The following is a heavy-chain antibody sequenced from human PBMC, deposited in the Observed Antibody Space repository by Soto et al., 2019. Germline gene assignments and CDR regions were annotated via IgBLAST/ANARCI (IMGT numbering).Heavy chain of an antibody. CDR3: ARQKVDASDY. CDR2: MNPNSGNR. Sequence: QVQLVQSGGEVKEPGASVDVLCNASGYTFPSYDINWVRQATGQGLEWMGWMNPNSGNRGYAQKFQGRVTMTRNTSISTAYMELSSLRSDDTAVYYCARQKVDASDYWGQGTLVTVSS. J-gene: IGHJ4*02. V-gene: IGHV1-8*01. D-gene: IGHD2-15*01. CDR1: GYTFPSYD.